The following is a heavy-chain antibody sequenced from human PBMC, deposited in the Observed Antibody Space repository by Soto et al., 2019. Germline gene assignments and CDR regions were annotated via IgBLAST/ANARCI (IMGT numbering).Heavy chain of an antibody. CDR2: ISWSSDII. D-gene: IGHD1-1*01. CDR1: GFTFDNYA. J-gene: IGHJ4*02. V-gene: IGHV3-9*01. Sequence: VQLVESGGGFVQPGRSLRLSCATSGFTFDNYAMHWVRQAPGKGLEWVSSISWSSDIIYYADSVKGRFTISRDSSLYLQMNNVRPEDTAFYCCAKSDALVHPLDHWGQGTLVTVSS. CDR3: AKSDALVHPLDH.